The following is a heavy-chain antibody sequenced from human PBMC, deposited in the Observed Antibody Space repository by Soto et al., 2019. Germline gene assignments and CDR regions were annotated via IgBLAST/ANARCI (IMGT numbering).Heavy chain of an antibody. D-gene: IGHD4-4*01. CDR1: GGSISSGGYY. CDR2: IYYSGST. V-gene: IGHV4-31*03. CDR3: AIDSYSNYYYYYVMDV. Sequence: PSETLSLTCTVSGGSISSGGYYWSWIRQHPGKGLEWIGYIYYSGSTYYNPSLKSRVTISVDTSKNQFSLKLSSVTAADTAVYYCAIDSYSNYYYYYVMDVWAQGTTVTVSS. J-gene: IGHJ6*02.